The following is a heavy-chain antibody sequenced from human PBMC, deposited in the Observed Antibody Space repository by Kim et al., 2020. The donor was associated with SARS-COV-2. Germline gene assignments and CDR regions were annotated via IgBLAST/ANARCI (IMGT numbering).Heavy chain of an antibody. D-gene: IGHD3-22*01. CDR1: GYTFTSYG. Sequence: ASVKVSCKASGYTFTSYGISWVRQAPGQGLEWMGWISAYNGNTNYAQKLQGRVTMTTDTSTSTAYMELRSLRSDDTAVYYCATYYYDSSGYYYGRGHYYGMDVWGQGTTVTVSS. CDR3: ATYYYDSSGYYYGRGHYYGMDV. J-gene: IGHJ6*02. V-gene: IGHV1-18*01. CDR2: ISAYNGNT.